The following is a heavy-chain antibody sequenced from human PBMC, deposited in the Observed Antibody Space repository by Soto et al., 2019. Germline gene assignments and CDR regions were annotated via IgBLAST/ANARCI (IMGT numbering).Heavy chain of an antibody. CDR3: ARKVPGSTTRPDYWYFDL. J-gene: IGHJ2*01. Sequence: EVQLLESGGGLVQPGGSLRLSCAASGFTFISYAMNWVRQAPGKGLQWVSAISGGGDATFYADSVMGRFTISRDKSRNTVTLQMNSLGADDTAVYYCARKVPGSTTRPDYWYFDLWGRGTLVTVSS. CDR1: GFTFISYA. V-gene: IGHV3-23*01. CDR2: ISGGGDAT. D-gene: IGHD3-10*01.